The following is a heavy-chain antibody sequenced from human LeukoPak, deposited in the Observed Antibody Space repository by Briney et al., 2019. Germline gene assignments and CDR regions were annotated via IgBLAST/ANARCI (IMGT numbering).Heavy chain of an antibody. J-gene: IGHJ4*02. CDR1: GFICSIFP. CDR3: ARDWSSSWNPSRGVDY. V-gene: IGHV3-23*01. D-gene: IGHD6-13*01. CDR2: MCDSGGST. Sequence: SGGSVTLLCAVCGFICSIFPMLGARQAPGGGGVGVSVMCDSGGSTYYTDSVKGRFTISRDNSKNTLYLQMNSLRAEDTAVYFCARDWSSSWNPSRGVDYGGQGKVIIVSS.